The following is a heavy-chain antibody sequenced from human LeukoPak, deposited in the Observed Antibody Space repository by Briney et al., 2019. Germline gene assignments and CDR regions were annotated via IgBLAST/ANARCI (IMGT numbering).Heavy chain of an antibody. CDR3: ARHPRDGATTYFDY. Sequence: SETLSLTCTVSLDSTTSNFWSWVRQPPGKGLEWIGEIHRSGSPNYNPSLQSRVTISIDRSRNQIALELSSVTAADTAVYYCARHPRDGATTYFDYWGQGTLVTVSS. J-gene: IGHJ4*02. CDR2: IHRSGSP. V-gene: IGHV4-4*02. CDR1: LDSTTSNF. D-gene: IGHD5-24*01.